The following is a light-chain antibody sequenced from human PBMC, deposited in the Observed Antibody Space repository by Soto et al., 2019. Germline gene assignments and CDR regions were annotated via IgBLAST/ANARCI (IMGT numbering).Light chain of an antibody. CDR2: DAS. Sequence: AIRLTQSPSSLSATAGDRVTITCRASQSISIYLAWYQQKPGKAPELLIYDASTLQHGDPSRFSGSGFGTEFTLTISRLQSEEVATYYCQQYFLYPLTFGGGTRVELK. J-gene: IGKJ4*01. CDR1: QSISIY. CDR3: QQYFLYPLT. V-gene: IGKV1-8*01.